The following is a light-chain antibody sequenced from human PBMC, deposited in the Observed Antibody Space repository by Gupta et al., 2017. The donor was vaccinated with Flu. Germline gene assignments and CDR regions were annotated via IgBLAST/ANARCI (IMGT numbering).Light chain of an antibody. J-gene: IGKJ1*01. CDR2: KAS. V-gene: IGKV1-5*03. CDR1: QSISSW. Sequence: DIQLTQSPSTLSASVGDRVTITCRASQSISSWLAWYQQKPGKAPKLLIYKASRGQNGGPSRFSGRGYGKEFTLTSSRRQNDDCANYYGQQYNNYWTFGQGTKVEIK. CDR3: QQYNNYWT.